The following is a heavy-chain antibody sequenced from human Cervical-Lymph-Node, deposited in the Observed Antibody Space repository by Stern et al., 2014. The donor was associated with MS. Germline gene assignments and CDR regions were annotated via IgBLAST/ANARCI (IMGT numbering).Heavy chain of an antibody. V-gene: IGHV1-2*02. CDR3: ARDRGSYSDY. D-gene: IGHD1-26*01. J-gene: IGHJ4*02. CDR2: ISPKTGSA. CDR1: GYTFTAYF. Sequence: VQLVESGAEVERPGASVKGSCKASGYTFTAYFLPWGRQAPGQGLELMGWISPKTGSATYAQKFQDRVTMTRDTSINTGYMEVSSLRSDDTAVYYCARDRGSYSDYWGQGTLVAVSS.